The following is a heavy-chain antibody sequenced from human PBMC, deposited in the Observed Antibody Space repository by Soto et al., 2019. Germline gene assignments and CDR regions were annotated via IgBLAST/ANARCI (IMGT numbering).Heavy chain of an antibody. V-gene: IGHV5-10-1*01. CDR3: ARPALPLVTEVQLWSGADYYGMGG. Sequence: PGESLKISCKGSGYSFTSYWISWVRQMPGKGLEWMGRIDPSDSYTNYSPSFQGHVTISADKSISTAYLQWSSLKASDTAMYYCARPALPLVTEVQLWSGADYYGMGGWGRGTTCTVAS. D-gene: IGHD5-18*01. J-gene: IGHJ6*02. CDR2: IDPSDSYT. CDR1: GYSFTSYW.